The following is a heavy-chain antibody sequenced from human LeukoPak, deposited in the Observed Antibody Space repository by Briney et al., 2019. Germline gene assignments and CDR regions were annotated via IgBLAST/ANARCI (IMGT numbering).Heavy chain of an antibody. D-gene: IGHD3-3*01. CDR2: IYPGDSDV. Sequence: GESLKISCKGSGYTFTTYWIVWVRQMPGKGLELMGLIYPGDSDVKYSPSFQGQVTISADKSTSTAYLQWSSLQASDTAVYYCARAYDFWSGPYYYGMDVWGQGTTVTVSS. V-gene: IGHV5-51*01. CDR3: ARAYDFWSGPYYYGMDV. J-gene: IGHJ6*02. CDR1: GYTFTTYW.